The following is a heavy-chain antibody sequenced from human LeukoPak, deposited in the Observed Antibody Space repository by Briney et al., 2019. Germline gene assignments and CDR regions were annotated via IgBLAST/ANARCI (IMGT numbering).Heavy chain of an antibody. J-gene: IGHJ6*03. CDR2: INRDGSST. Sequence: GGSLRLSCAASGVIFSNYWMHWVRQTPGKGLVWVSRINRDGSSTSYADSVKGRFTISRDNSKNTLYLQMNSLRAEDTAVYYCAKDSRYVWGSYYYYYYMDVWGKGTTVTISS. CDR1: GVIFSNYW. CDR3: AKDSRYVWGSYYYYYYMDV. D-gene: IGHD3-16*01. V-gene: IGHV3-74*01.